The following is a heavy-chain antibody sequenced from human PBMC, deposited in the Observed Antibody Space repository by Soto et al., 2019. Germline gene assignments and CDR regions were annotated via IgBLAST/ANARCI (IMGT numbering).Heavy chain of an antibody. CDR1: GGTFSNYA. D-gene: IGHD3-3*01. CDR2: IIPIFGTA. J-gene: IGHJ6*02. Sequence: GASVKVSCKASGGTFSNYAITWVRQAPGQGLEWMGGIIPIFGTANYAQKFQGRVTITADESTSTGYMELSSLRSEDTAMYYCARGVTVFGVVVQYYYYGLDVWGQGTTVTVSS. CDR3: ARGVTVFGVVVQYYYYGLDV. V-gene: IGHV1-69*13.